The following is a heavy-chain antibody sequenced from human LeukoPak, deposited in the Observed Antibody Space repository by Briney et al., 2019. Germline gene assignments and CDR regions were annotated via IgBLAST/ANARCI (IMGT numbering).Heavy chain of an antibody. J-gene: IGHJ6*02. CDR3: ARGLTADYGGGYYYHGMDV. CDR2: IIPIVGIT. V-gene: IGHV1-69*04. D-gene: IGHD4-23*01. CDR1: GGTFSSYG. Sequence: ASVKVSCKASGGTFSSYGISWVRQAPGQGLEWMGRIIPIVGITNYTQRFQGRVTITADQSTSTAYMELSSLRSDDTAVYYCARGLTADYGGGYYYHGMDVWGQGATVIVSS.